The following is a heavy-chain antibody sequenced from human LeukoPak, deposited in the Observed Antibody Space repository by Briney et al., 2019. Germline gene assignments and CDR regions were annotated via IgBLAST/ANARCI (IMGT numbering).Heavy chain of an antibody. CDR2: INPNSGGT. Sequence: GASVKVSCKASGYTFTGYHMHWVRQAPGQGLEWVGRINPNSGGTNYAQKFQGRVTMTRDTSISTAYMELSRLRSDDTAVYYCARELGDLATRIVVVITWFDPWGQGTLVTVSS. V-gene: IGHV1-2*06. D-gene: IGHD3-22*01. CDR1: GYTFTGYH. CDR3: ARELGDLATRIVVVITWFDP. J-gene: IGHJ5*02.